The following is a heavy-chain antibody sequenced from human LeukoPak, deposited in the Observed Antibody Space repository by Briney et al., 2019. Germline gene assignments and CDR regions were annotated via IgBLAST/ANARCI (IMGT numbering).Heavy chain of an antibody. Sequence: SETLSLTCTVSGYSISSGYYWGWIRQPPGEGLEWIGSIYHSGSTYYNPSLKSRVTISVDTSKNQFSLKLSSVTAADPAVYYCARDRQTVRGVRRGNNWFDPWGQGTLVTVSS. CDR1: GYSISSGYY. CDR2: IYHSGST. J-gene: IGHJ5*02. CDR3: ARDRQTVRGVRRGNNWFDP. D-gene: IGHD3-10*01. V-gene: IGHV4-38-2*02.